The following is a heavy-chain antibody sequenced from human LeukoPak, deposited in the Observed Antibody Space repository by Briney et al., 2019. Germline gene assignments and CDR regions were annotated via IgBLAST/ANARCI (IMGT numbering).Heavy chain of an antibody. J-gene: IGHJ4*02. CDR2: IMQDGNDK. CDR3: ARDPRGPTGYDSSGRDSFDY. D-gene: IGHD3-22*01. V-gene: IGHV3-7*01. CDR1: GFTFSTYC. Sequence: GGSLRLSCAASGFTFSTYCMSWVRQAPGKGLEWVANIMQDGNDKYYVDSVKGRFTISRDNSKKTLYLQMNSLRAEDTAVYYCARDPRGPTGYDSSGRDSFDYWGQGTLVTVSS.